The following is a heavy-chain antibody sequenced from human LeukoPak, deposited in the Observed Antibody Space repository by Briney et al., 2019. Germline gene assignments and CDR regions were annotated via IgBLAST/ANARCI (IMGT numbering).Heavy chain of an antibody. CDR2: IYYSGST. D-gene: IGHD3-22*01. CDR1: GGSISSYY. CDR3: ARDYYYDSSGYYHFDY. V-gene: IGHV4-59*12. Sequence: SETLSLTCTVSGGSISSYYWSWIRQPPGKGLEWIGYIYYSGSTNYNPSLKSRVTISVDTSKNQFSLKLSSVTAADTAVYYCARDYYYDSSGYYHFDYWGQGALVTVSS. J-gene: IGHJ4*02.